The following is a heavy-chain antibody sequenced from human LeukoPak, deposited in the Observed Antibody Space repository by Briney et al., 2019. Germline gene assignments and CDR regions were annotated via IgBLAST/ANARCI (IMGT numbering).Heavy chain of an antibody. J-gene: IGHJ3*02. CDR3: ASVSGSYSNVAFDI. V-gene: IGHV1-18*01. CDR2: ISAYNGNT. Sequence: ASVKVSCKASGYTFTSYGISWVRQAPGQGLEWMGWISAYNGNTNYAQKLQGRVTMTTDTSTSTAYMELRSLRSGDTAVYFCASVSGSYSNVAFDIWGQGTMVTVSS. D-gene: IGHD1-26*01. CDR1: GYTFTSYG.